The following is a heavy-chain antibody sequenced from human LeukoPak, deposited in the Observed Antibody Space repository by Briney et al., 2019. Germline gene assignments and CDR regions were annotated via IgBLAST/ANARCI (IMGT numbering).Heavy chain of an antibody. D-gene: IGHD2/OR15-2a*01. Sequence: SGTLSLTCTASGGSISSYYWSWIRQPPGKGLEWIGYIYYSGSTNYNPSLKSRVTISVDTSNKQVSLLLISVHAADTAVFYCARVPGPFYYFDYWRQGSLVIVS. CDR1: GGSISSYY. J-gene: IGHJ4*02. V-gene: IGHV4-59*01. CDR2: IYYSGST. CDR3: ARVPGPFYYFDY.